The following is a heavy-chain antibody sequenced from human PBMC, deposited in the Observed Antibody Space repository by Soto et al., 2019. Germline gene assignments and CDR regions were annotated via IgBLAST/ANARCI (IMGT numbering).Heavy chain of an antibody. CDR1: GYSFTSYW. CDR2: IYPGDSDT. Sequence: ESLKISCKGSGYSFTSYWIGWVRQMPGKGLEWMWIIYPGDSDTRYSPCFQGQVTISADKSISTAYLPWSSLKASDTAMYYCSTGPYGSHFRNYYYYGMADWGQGTTVPV. CDR3: STGPYGSHFRNYYYYGMAD. J-gene: IGHJ6*01. V-gene: IGHV5-51*01. D-gene: IGHD1-26*01.